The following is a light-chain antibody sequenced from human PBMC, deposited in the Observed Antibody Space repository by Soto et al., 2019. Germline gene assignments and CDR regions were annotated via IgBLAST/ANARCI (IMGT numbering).Light chain of an antibody. V-gene: IGKV1-39*01. CDR3: QQTYSTPGWT. CDR2: AAS. CDR1: QTITSD. J-gene: IGKJ1*01. Sequence: DIQMTQSPSSLSASVGDRVTITCRASQTITSDLNWYQQRPGKAPKLLIYAASNLQSGVPSRLSGSGSGTDFTFIISSLQPEDSATYYCQQTYSTPGWTFGQGTKVDIK.